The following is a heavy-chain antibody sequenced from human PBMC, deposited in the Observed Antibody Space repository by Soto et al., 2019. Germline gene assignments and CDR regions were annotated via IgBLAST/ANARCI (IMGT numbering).Heavy chain of an antibody. D-gene: IGHD2-8*01. CDR1: GFSLSTSAVG. V-gene: IGHV2-5*01. J-gene: IGHJ3*02. CDR3: AHMGFSSSILGYCTNGVCYAFDI. Sequence: QITLKESGPTLVKPTQTLTLTCTFSGFSLSTSAVGVGWIRQPPGKALEWLALIYWNDDKRYSPSLKSRLTITKDTSKNQVVLTMTNMDPVDTATYYCAHMGFSSSILGYCTNGVCYAFDIWGQGTMVTVSS. CDR2: IYWNDDK.